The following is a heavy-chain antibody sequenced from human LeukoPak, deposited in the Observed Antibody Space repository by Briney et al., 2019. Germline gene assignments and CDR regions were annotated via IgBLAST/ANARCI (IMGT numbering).Heavy chain of an antibody. V-gene: IGHV4-39*02. Sequence: SETLSLTCSVSGGSISSNIHYWAWIRQPPGKGLEWIGSIFYSGGTYYNASVKSRVTMSVDTSKNQFSLKLSSVTAADTAVYYCVRDGIEVAGTGYFDYWDHGTLVTVSS. CDR2: IFYSGGT. J-gene: IGHJ4*01. CDR1: GGSISSNIHY. D-gene: IGHD6-13*01. CDR3: VRDGIEVAGTGYFDY.